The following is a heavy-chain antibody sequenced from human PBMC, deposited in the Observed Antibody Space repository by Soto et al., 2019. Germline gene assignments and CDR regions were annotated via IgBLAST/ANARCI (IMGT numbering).Heavy chain of an antibody. CDR1: GASISGFY. Sequence: SETLSLTCTVSGASISGFYRSWIRKSAGKGLEWIGRIYATGTTDYNPSLKSRVMMSVDTSKKQFSLKLRSVTAADTAVYYCVRDGTKTLRDWFDPWGQGISVTVSS. D-gene: IGHD1-1*01. CDR3: VRDGTKTLRDWFDP. J-gene: IGHJ5*02. V-gene: IGHV4-4*07. CDR2: IYATGTT.